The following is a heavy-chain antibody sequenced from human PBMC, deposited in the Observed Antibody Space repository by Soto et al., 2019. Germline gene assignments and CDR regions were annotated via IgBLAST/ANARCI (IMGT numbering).Heavy chain of an antibody. CDR2: IYYSGST. J-gene: IGHJ5*02. Sequence: PSETLSLTCTVSGGSISSSSYYWGWIRQPPGKGLEWIGSIYYSGSTYYNPSLKSRVTISVDTPKNQFSLKLSSVTAADTAVYYCARHYPQGIAAADWFDPWGQGTLVTVSS. D-gene: IGHD6-13*01. V-gene: IGHV4-39*01. CDR3: ARHYPQGIAAADWFDP. CDR1: GGSISSSSYY.